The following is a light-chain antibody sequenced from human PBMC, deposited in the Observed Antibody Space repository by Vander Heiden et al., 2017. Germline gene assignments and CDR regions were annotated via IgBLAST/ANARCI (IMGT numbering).Light chain of an antibody. J-gene: IGLJ2*01. CDR1: SSDVGGENY. V-gene: IGLV2-11*01. CDR2: EVS. Sequence: QSALTQPRSVSASPGPPVTISCTGTSSDVGGENYVSWYHQHPDKAPNLIIYEVSRRSAGVPDRVSGYKSANTASLTMAGGQAEDEADYYCRAEAGSAVVFGGGTKLTVL. CDR3: RAEAGSAVV.